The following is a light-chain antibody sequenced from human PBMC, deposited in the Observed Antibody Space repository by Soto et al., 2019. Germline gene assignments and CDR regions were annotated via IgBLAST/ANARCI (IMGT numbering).Light chain of an antibody. CDR3: QQYGSSPPYT. V-gene: IGKV1-17*01. J-gene: IGKJ2*01. CDR1: QDIRND. CDR2: DAS. Sequence: DIQMTQSPSSLSASVGDRVTITCRASQDIRNDLGWYQQKPGKAPKRLIYDASNLQSGVPSRFSGSGSGTEFTLTISSLQPEDFAVYYCQQYGSSPPYTFGQGTKLEIK.